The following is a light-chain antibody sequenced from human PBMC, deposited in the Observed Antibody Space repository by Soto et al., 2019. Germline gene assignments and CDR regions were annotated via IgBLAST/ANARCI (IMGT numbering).Light chain of an antibody. CDR1: SSDVGTHNY. J-gene: IGLJ2*01. Sequence: QSALNQPASVSGSPGQSITISCNGTSSDVGTHNYVSWYQQHPGKVPKLMIYEVSNRPSGVSNRFSGSKSGNTASLTISGLQVEDEADYYCSSYTSTSTLVFGGGTQLTVL. V-gene: IGLV2-14*01. CDR2: EVS. CDR3: SSYTSTSTLV.